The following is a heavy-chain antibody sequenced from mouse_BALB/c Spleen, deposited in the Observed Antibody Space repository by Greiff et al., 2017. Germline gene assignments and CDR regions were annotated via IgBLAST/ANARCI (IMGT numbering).Heavy chain of an antibody. CDR3: ARVYYYGSSPLYAMDY. CDR2: ISSGGST. CDR1: GFTFSSYA. D-gene: IGHD1-1*01. J-gene: IGHJ4*01. Sequence: EVQLVESGGGLVKPGGSLKLSCAASGFTFSSYAMSWVRQTPEKRLEWVASISSGGSTYYPDSVKGRFTISRDNARNILYLQMSSLRSEDTAMYYCARVYYYGSSPLYAMDYWGQGTSVTVSS. V-gene: IGHV5-6-5*01.